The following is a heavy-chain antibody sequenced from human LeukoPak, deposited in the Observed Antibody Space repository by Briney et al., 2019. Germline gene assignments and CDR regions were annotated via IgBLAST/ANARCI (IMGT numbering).Heavy chain of an antibody. CDR1: GYAFTDYY. CDR2: INPNSGGT. CDR3: ARYSNSPPLDY. V-gene: IGHV1-2*02. J-gene: IGHJ4*02. Sequence: GASVKVSCKASGYAFTDYYMHWVRQAPGQGLEWMGWINPNSGGTNYAQMFQGRVTMTRDTSINTAYMELSSLSSDDTAIYYCARYSNSPPLDYWGQGTQVTVSS. D-gene: IGHD6-6*01.